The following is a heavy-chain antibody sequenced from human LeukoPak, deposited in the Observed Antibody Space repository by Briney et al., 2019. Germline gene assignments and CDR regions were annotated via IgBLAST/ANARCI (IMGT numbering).Heavy chain of an antibody. CDR3: ARDRITMVRGAILPHLYYGMDV. V-gene: IGHV3-7*03. J-gene: IGHJ6*04. CDR2: IKQDGSEK. Sequence: LAGGSLRLSCAASGFTFSSYWMSWVRQAAGKGLEWVANIKQDGSEKYYVDSVKGRFTISRDNAKNSLYLQMSSLRAEDTAVYYCARDRITMVRGAILPHLYYGMDVWGKGTTVTVSS. D-gene: IGHD3-10*01. CDR1: GFTFSSYW.